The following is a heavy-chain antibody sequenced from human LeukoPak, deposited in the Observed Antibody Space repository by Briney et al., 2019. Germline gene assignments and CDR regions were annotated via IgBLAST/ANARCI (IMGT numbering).Heavy chain of an antibody. CDR1: GFTFSSYA. J-gene: IGHJ4*02. D-gene: IGHD3-10*01. Sequence: GGSLRLSCAASGFTFSSYAMSWVRQAPGKGLEWVSAISGSGGSTYYADSVKGRFTISRGNSKNTLYLQMNSLRAEDTAVYYCAKDGHYYGSGSYISYWGQGTLVTVSS. CDR2: ISGSGGST. V-gene: IGHV3-23*01. CDR3: AKDGHYYGSGSYISY.